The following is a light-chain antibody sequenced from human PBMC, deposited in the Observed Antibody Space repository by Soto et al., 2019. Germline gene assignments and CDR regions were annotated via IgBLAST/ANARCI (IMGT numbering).Light chain of an antibody. CDR3: QLSYNFLSWT. Sequence: DIQMTQSPSSLSASVGDRVTITCRTSQTISNYLNWYQQKPGKAPKLLIYAAASLQSGVPSRFSGSGSGTDFTLTISSLQPEDFATYYCQLSYNFLSWTFGPGTKVEIK. V-gene: IGKV1-39*01. CDR1: QTISNY. J-gene: IGKJ1*01. CDR2: AAA.